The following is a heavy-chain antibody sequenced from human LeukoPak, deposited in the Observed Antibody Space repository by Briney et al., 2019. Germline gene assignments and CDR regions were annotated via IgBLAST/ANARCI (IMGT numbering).Heavy chain of an antibody. J-gene: IGHJ4*02. V-gene: IGHV3-23*01. CDR2: ISGSGGST. Sequence: GGSLRLSCAASGFTFSSYAMSWVRQAPGKGLEWVSAISGSGGSTYYADSVKGRFTISRDNSKNTLYLQMNSLRAEDTAVCYCAKDPRIAVAGRGEWGQETLVTVSS. CDR3: AKDPRIAVAGRGE. CDR1: GFTFSSYA. D-gene: IGHD6-19*01.